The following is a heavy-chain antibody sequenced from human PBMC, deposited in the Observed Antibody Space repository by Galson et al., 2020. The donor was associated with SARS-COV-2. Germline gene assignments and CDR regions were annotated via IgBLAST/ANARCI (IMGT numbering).Heavy chain of an antibody. CDR1: GFTFSSYS. J-gene: IGHJ3*02. CDR2: IGSSRTYM. V-gene: IGHV3-21*01. D-gene: IGHD3-16*01. CDR3: ARLMGGI. Sequence: SCVASGFTFSSYSMNWVRQAPGKGLEWVSSIGSSRTYMYYAAPVKGRFTISRDDAKNSLFLQMSSLTADDTAVYYCARLMGGIWGQGTKVTVSS.